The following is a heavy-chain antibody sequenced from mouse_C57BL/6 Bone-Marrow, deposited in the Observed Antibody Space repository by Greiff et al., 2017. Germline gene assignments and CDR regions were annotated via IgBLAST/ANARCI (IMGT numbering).Heavy chain of an antibody. Sequence: VQLKESGAELVRPGASVKLSCTASGFNIKDDYMHWVKQRPEQGLEWIGWIDPENGDTEYASKFPGKATITADTSSNTAYLQLSSLTSEDTAVYYCTTDYYGSSYRGYYAMDYWGQGTSVTVSS. CDR1: GFNIKDDY. J-gene: IGHJ4*01. V-gene: IGHV14-4*01. CDR3: TTDYYGSSYRGYYAMDY. D-gene: IGHD1-1*01. CDR2: IDPENGDT.